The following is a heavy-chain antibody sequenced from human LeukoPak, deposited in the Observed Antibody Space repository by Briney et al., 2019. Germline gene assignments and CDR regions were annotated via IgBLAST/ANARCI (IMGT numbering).Heavy chain of an antibody. CDR3: ARVVVPPWYFDL. J-gene: IGHJ2*01. V-gene: IGHV4-30-4*01. D-gene: IGHD2-15*01. Sequence: PSETLSLTCAVYGGSFSGYYWSWIRQPPGKGLEWIGYIYYSGSTYYNPSLRSRVTISVDTSKNQFSLKLSSVTAADTAVYYCARVVVPPWYFDLWGRGTLVTVSS. CDR2: IYYSGST. CDR1: GGSFSGYY.